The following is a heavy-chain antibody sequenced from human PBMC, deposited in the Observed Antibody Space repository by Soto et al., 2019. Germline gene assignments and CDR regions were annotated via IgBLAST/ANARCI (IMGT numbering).Heavy chain of an antibody. V-gene: IGHV3-23*01. CDR2: ISGGGYST. Sequence: EVQLLESGGGLVQPGGSLRLSCAASGFTFSGYAMSWVRQAPGKGLEWVSAISGGGYSTSYAASVKGRFTVSRDNSKNTLFLQMNSLRAEDTAVYYCAKLGLGGWPLYYFDYWGQGTLVTVSS. D-gene: IGHD6-19*01. CDR3: AKLGLGGWPLYYFDY. CDR1: GFTFSGYA. J-gene: IGHJ4*02.